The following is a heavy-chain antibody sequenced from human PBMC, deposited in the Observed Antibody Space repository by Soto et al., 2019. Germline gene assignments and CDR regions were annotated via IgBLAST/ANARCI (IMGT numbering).Heavy chain of an antibody. CDR3: ASGNYYGSSGYQA. D-gene: IGHD3-22*01. V-gene: IGHV1-3*01. CDR1: GYTFTSYA. Sequence: ASVKVSCKASGYTFTSYAIHWVRQAPGQRLEWMGWINAGNGNTKYSQKFQGRVTITTDTSTSTAYMELSRLRSEDTGVYYCASGNYYGSSGYQAWGQGTLVTVSS. J-gene: IGHJ5*02. CDR2: INAGNGNT.